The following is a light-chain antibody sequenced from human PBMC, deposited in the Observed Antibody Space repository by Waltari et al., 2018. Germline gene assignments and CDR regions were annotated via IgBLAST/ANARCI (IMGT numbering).Light chain of an antibody. Sequence: EFVLTQSPGSLSLSPGEGATVSCRDSQSVSSTYLAWYQHKPGHAPRLLIYGASKSATGTPDRFSGSGSGTDFTLTISRLETEDFAVYYCQHYGTSSYTFGQGTKLEIK. CDR3: QHYGTSSYT. CDR1: QSVSSTY. CDR2: GAS. J-gene: IGKJ2*01. V-gene: IGKV3-20*01.